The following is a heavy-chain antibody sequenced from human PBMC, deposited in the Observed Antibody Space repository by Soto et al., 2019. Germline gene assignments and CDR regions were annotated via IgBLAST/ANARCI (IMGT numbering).Heavy chain of an antibody. CDR3: ARAYSSSWYTLPWFEL. D-gene: IGHD6-13*01. J-gene: IGHJ5*02. Sequence: SGPTLVNPTQTLTLTCTFSGFSLSTSGVGVGWIRQPPGKALEWLALIYWNDDKRYSPSLKSRLTITKDTSKNQVVLTMTNMDPVDTATYYCARAYSSSWYTLPWFELWGQGTLVTVSS. V-gene: IGHV2-5*01. CDR1: GFSLSTSGVG. CDR2: IYWNDDK.